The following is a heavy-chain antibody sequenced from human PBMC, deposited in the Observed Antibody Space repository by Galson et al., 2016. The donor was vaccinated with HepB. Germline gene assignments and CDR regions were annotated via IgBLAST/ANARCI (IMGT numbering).Heavy chain of an antibody. CDR2: IYFRGKT. V-gene: IGHV4-39*01. J-gene: IGHJ4*01. D-gene: IGHD6-13*01. CDR3: TRQLSEGSNWFKRRYYFDL. Sequence: TLSLTCTVSGGSISNSDYFWGWIRQSPGKGLEWIGSIYFRGKTSYTPSLESRVTISVDTSKNQFSLQLSSVTATDSAVYYCTRQLSEGSNWFKRRYYFDLWGQGILVAGSS. CDR1: GGSISNSDYF.